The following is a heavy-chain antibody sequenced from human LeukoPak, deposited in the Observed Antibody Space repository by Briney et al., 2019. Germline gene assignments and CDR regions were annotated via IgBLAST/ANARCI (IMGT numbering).Heavy chain of an antibody. Sequence: GGSLRLSCEVSGSGFTFGNFAMSWVRQAPGKGLEWVSGISGSGYYTYYADSVKGRFTISRDNSKNTVYIQINSLRAEDTAVYYCARDSLHYNFWSGSGGGVGYMDVWGKGTTLTVSS. CDR1: GSGFTFGNFA. CDR2: ISGSGYYT. V-gene: IGHV3-23*01. D-gene: IGHD3-3*01. J-gene: IGHJ6*03. CDR3: ARDSLHYNFWSGSGGGVGYMDV.